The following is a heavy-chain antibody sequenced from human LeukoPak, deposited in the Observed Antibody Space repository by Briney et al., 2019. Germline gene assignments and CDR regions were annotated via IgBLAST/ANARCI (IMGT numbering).Heavy chain of an antibody. CDR3: ARARHDYGDYYYYYMDV. CDR2: IYTSGST. V-gene: IGHV4-61*02. J-gene: IGHJ6*03. D-gene: IGHD4-17*01. CDR1: GGSISAGSYY. Sequence: PSQTLSLTCTVSGGSISAGSYYWSWIRQPAGKGLEWIGRIYTSGSTNYNPSLKSRVTISVDTSKNQFSLKLSSVTAADTAVYYCARARHDYGDYYYYYMDVWGKGTTVTVSS.